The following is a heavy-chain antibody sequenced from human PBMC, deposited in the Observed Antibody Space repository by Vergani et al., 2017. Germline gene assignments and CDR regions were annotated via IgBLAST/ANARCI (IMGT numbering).Heavy chain of an antibody. J-gene: IGHJ4*02. V-gene: IGHV4-39*01. CDR2: IYYSGST. D-gene: IGHD3-22*01. Sequence: QVQLQESGPGLVKPSETLSLTCTVSNDSVSNTFYYWGWIRQTPGKGLEWIGSIYYSGSTYYNPSLESRVTMSVDTSKSQFSLKLSSVTAADTAVYYCARGNYDSSGYHVDYWGQGTLVTVSS. CDR1: NDSVSNTFYY. CDR3: ARGNYDSSGYHVDY.